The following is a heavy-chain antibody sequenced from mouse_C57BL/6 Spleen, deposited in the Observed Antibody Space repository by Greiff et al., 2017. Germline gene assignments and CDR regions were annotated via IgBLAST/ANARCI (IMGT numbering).Heavy chain of an antibody. CDR1: GFTFSSYA. D-gene: IGHD4-1*01. CDR3: ARDTGIYFDY. V-gene: IGHV5-4*01. CDR2: ISDGGSYT. Sequence: EVQGVESGGGLVKPGGSLKLSCAASGFTFSSYAMSWVRQTPEKRLEWVATISDGGSYTYYPDNVKGRFTISRDNAKNNLYLQMSHLKSEDTAMYYCARDTGIYFDYWGQGTTLTVSS. J-gene: IGHJ2*01.